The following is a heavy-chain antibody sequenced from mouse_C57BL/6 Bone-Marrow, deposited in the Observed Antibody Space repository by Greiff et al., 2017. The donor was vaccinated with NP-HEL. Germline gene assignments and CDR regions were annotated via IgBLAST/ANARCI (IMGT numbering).Heavy chain of an antibody. CDR1: GYTFTSYW. CDR3: ARHYGHCYFDV. V-gene: IGHV1-64*01. J-gene: IGHJ1*03. D-gene: IGHD1-1*01. CDR2: IHPNSGST. Sequence: QVQLQQPGAELVKPGASVKLSCTASGYTFTSYWMHWVKQRPGQGLEWIGMIHPNSGSTNYNEKFKSKATLTVDKSSSTADMQLSSLTSEDSAVYYCARHYGHCYFDVWGTGTTVTVSS.